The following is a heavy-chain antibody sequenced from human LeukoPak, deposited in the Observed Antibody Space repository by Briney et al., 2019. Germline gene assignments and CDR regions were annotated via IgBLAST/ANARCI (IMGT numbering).Heavy chain of an antibody. CDR1: GFTFSSYG. CDR3: AREGRASMVRGVIPPTSAFDY. J-gene: IGHJ4*02. CDR2: IWYDGSNK. Sequence: PGGSLRLSCAASGFTFSSYGMHWVRQAPGKGLEWVAVIWYDGSNKYYADSVKGRFTISRDNSKNTLYLQMNSLRAEDTAVYYCAREGRASMVRGVIPPTSAFDYWGQGTLVTVSS. V-gene: IGHV3-33*01. D-gene: IGHD3-10*01.